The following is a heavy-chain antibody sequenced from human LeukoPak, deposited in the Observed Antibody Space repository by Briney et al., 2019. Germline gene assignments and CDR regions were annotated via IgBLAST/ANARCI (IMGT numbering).Heavy chain of an antibody. J-gene: IGHJ4*02. V-gene: IGHV3-21*01. CDR1: GFTFSSYS. Sequence: GGSLRLSCAASGFTFSSYSMNWVRQAPGKGLEWVSSISSSSSYIYYADSVKGRFTISRDSAKNSLYLQMNSLRAEDTAVYYCAREDSSSSEFFWGQGTLVTVSS. CDR3: AREDSSSSEFF. CDR2: ISSSSSYI. D-gene: IGHD6-6*01.